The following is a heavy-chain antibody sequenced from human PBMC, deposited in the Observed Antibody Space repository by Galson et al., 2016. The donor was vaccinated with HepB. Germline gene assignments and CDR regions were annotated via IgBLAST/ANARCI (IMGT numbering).Heavy chain of an antibody. D-gene: IGHD4/OR15-4a*01. CDR1: GFTFEDYA. CDR3: ARGRGGALR. J-gene: IGHJ1*01. V-gene: IGHV3-43*02. CDR2: ISWDGGDT. Sequence: SLRLSCAASGFTFEDYAMHWVRQTPGKGLQWVSRISWDGGDTSYADSVKGRFTISRDNSRFSLYLQMNSLRTEDTAFYYCARGRGGALRWGQGTLVTVSS.